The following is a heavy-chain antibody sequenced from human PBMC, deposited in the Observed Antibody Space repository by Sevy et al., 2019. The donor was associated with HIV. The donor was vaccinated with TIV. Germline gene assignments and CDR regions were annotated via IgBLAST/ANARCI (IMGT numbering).Heavy chain of an antibody. D-gene: IGHD6-6*01. J-gene: IGHJ4*01. Sequence: GGSLRLSCAASGFASGFTFSSFAMSWVRQLPGKGLERVSTINGRGGSTYYADSVKGRVTLSRDNSNNALFLQMDSLTPEDTALDDWARPTPRIAPSSAAFFDSWGHGTLVTVSS. V-gene: IGHV3-23*01. CDR1: GFTFSSFA. CDR3: ARPTPRIAPSSAAFFDS. CDR2: INGRGGST.